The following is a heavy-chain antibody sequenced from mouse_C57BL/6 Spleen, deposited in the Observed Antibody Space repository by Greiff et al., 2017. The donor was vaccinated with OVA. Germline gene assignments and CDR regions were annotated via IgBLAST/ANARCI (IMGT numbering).Heavy chain of an antibody. V-gene: IGHV5-17*01. J-gene: IGHJ2*01. CDR2: ISSGSSTI. D-gene: IGHD1-1*01. CDR3: ARPHYGSSYGY. CDR1: GFTFSDYG. Sequence: DVKLQESGGGLVKPGGSLKLSCAASGFTFSDYGMHWVRQAPEKGLEWVAYISSGSSTIYYADTVKGRFTISRDNAKNTLFLQMTSLRSEDTAMYYCARPHYGSSYGYWGQGTTLTVSS.